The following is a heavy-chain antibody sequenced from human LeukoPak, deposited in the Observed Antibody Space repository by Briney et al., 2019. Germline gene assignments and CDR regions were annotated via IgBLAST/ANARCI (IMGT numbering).Heavy chain of an antibody. D-gene: IGHD6-13*01. CDR3: ARDTSSWANYYYYYYMDV. V-gene: IGHV3-33*01. Sequence: GGALRLSCAASGFTFSSYGMHWVRQAPGKGLERVAVIWYDGSNKYYADSVKGRFTISRDNSKNTLYLQMNSLRAEDTAVYYCARDTSSWANYYYYYYMDVWGKGTTVTVSS. CDR1: GFTFSSYG. J-gene: IGHJ6*03. CDR2: IWYDGSNK.